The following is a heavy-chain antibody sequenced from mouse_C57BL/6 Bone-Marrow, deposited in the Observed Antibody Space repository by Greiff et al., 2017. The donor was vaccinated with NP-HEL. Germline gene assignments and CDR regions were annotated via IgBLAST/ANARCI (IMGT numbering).Heavy chain of an antibody. CDR1: GFTFSSYA. Sequence: VESGEGLVKPGGSLKLSCAASGFTFSSYAMSWVRQTPEKRLEWVAYISSGGDYIYYADTVKGRFTISRDNARNTLYLQMSSLKSEDTAMYYCTREDYSNPFAYWGQGTLVTVSA. CDR3: TREDYSNPFAY. CDR2: ISSGGDYI. D-gene: IGHD2-5*01. J-gene: IGHJ3*01. V-gene: IGHV5-9-1*02.